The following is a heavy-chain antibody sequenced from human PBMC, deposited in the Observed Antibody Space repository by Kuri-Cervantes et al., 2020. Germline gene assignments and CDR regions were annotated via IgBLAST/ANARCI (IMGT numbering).Heavy chain of an antibody. D-gene: IGHD6-19*01. CDR2: IKQDGSEK. Sequence: GESLKISCAASGFTFSSYAMHWVRQAPGKGLEWVANIKQDGSEKYYVDSVKGRFTISRDNAKNSLYLQMNSLRAEDTAVYYCASGSSGWYSDYWGQGTL. CDR3: ASGSSGWYSDY. J-gene: IGHJ4*02. CDR1: GFTFSSYA. V-gene: IGHV3-7*01.